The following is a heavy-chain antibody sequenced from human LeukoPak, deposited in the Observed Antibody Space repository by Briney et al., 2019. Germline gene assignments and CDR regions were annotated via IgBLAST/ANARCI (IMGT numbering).Heavy chain of an antibody. CDR2: ISWNSGTV. J-gene: IGHJ4*02. V-gene: IGHV3-9*03. Sequence: GRSLRLSCAASGFTFDHYAMHWVRQAPGKGLEWVSSISWNSGTVDYADSVKGRFTISRDNAKNSLYLQMNSLRTEDMAFYYCARDAWPYTYYYDTHPLGGGFDYWGQGTLVTVSS. CDR1: GFTFDHYA. CDR3: ARDAWPYTYYYDTHPLGGGFDY. D-gene: IGHD3-22*01.